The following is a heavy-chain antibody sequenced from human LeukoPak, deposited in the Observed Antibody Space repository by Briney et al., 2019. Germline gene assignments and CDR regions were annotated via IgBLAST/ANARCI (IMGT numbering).Heavy chain of an antibody. V-gene: IGHV4-39*07. CDR3: ARGYSYGYSAGAA. D-gene: IGHD5-18*01. Sequence: PSETLSLTCTVSGGSISSSSYYWGWIRQPPGKGLEWIGSIYYSGSTYYNPSLKSRVTISVDTSKNQFSLKLSSVTAADTAVYYCARGYSYGYSAGAAWGQGTLVTVSS. CDR1: GGSISSSSYY. CDR2: IYYSGST. J-gene: IGHJ5*02.